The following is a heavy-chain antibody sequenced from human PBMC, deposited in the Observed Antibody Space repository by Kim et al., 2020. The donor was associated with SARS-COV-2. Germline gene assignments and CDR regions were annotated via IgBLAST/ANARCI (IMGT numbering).Heavy chain of an antibody. V-gene: IGHV3-23*01. D-gene: IGHD3-10*01. J-gene: IGHJ6*02. Sequence: YGDSVKGRFSISRDNAKNTVSLQMNSLGVEDTAVYYCAGDPPGPISGEMDVWGQGTTVTVSS. CDR3: AGDPPGPISGEMDV.